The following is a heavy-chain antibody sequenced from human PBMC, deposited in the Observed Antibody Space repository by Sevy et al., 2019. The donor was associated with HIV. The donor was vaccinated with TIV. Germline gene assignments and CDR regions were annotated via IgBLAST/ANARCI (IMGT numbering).Heavy chain of an antibody. J-gene: IGHJ6*02. CDR3: ARDEGSGSYSLRGMDV. Sequence: GGSLRLSCAASGFTFSSYGMHWVRQAPGKGLEWVAVIWYDGSSKYYADSVKGRFTISRDNSKNALYLQMNSLGAEDTAVYYCARDEGSGSYSLRGMDVWGQGTTVTVSS. V-gene: IGHV3-33*01. CDR2: IWYDGSSK. D-gene: IGHD3-10*01. CDR1: GFTFSSYG.